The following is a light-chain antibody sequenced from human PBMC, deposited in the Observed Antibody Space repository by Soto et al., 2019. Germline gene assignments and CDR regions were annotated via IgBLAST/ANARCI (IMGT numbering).Light chain of an antibody. Sequence: EIVLTQSPGILSLSPGERATLSCRASQSVSSSYLGWYQQKPGQAPRLLIYGASTRATGIPDRFSGSGSGTDCTLTISRLEPEDFALYYCQQCGGSPWTFGQGTKVEIK. CDR1: QSVSSSY. CDR2: GAS. V-gene: IGKV3-20*01. J-gene: IGKJ1*01. CDR3: QQCGGSPWT.